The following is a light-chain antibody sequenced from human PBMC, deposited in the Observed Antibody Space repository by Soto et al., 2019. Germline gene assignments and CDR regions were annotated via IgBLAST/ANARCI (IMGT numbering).Light chain of an antibody. J-gene: IGLJ1*01. CDR1: SSDIGGYYY. CDR2: QVT. Sequence: QSALTQPASVSGSPGQSITISCTGTSSDIGGYYYVSWYQHHPGKAPKLLIYQVTNRPSRVSNRFSGSKSGNTASLTISGLQADDEADHYCTSYSSSDIFYVFGTGTKLTVL. CDR3: TSYSSSDIFYV. V-gene: IGLV2-14*01.